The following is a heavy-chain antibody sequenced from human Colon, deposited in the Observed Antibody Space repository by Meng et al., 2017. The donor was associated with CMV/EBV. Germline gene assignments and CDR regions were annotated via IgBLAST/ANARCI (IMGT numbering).Heavy chain of an antibody. CDR3: ARDRASLYYQFDS. CDR2: INTDDGDT. Sequence: QVQLVQSGAEVKRPGASVKVSCATFGYTFNTFGINWVRQAPGQRLEWLGRINTDDGDTKYAPKFRGRATMTRDTSITTAYMELDGLTSDDTATYYCARDRASLYYQFDSWGQGTLVTVSS. V-gene: IGHV1-18*01. J-gene: IGHJ4*02. D-gene: IGHD5/OR15-5a*01. CDR1: GYTFNTFG.